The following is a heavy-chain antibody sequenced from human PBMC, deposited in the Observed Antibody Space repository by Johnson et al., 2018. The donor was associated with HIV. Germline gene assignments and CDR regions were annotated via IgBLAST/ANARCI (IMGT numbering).Heavy chain of an antibody. J-gene: IGHJ3*02. CDR3: AKRIHIKEDSAFDI. CDR2: IRYDGSNK. Sequence: QVQLVESGGGVVQPGRSLRVSCAASGFTFSSYGMHWVRQAPGKGLEWVAFIRYDGSNKYYADSVKGRFTISRDNSKNTLYLQMNSLRAEDTAVYYCAKRIHIKEDSAFDIWGQGTMVTVSS. CDR1: GFTFSSYG. V-gene: IGHV3-30*02. D-gene: IGHD2-21*01.